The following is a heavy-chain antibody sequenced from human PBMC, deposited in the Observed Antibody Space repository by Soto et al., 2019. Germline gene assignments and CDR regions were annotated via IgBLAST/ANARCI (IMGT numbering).Heavy chain of an antibody. CDR2: ISYDGNKK. J-gene: IGHJ5*02. V-gene: IGHV3-30*03. Sequence: GGSLRLSCAVSGFTFSNYGMHWVRQAPGKGLEWVAIISYDGNKKYYLDSVQGRFTVSRDNSRNTLYLQMDSLRVEGTALYHCARDTGDCRSISCNPGNNWFDPWGQGTLVTVSS. D-gene: IGHD2-2*01. CDR3: ARDTGDCRSISCNPGNNWFDP. CDR1: GFTFSNYG.